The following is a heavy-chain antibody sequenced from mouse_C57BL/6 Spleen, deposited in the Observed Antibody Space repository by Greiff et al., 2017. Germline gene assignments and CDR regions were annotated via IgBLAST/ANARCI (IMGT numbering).Heavy chain of an antibody. Sequence: EVQVVESGGGLVQPGGSLKLSCAASGFTFSDYYMYWVRQTPEKRLEWVAYISNGGGSTYYPDTVKGRFTISRDNAKNTLYLQMSRLKSEDTAMYYCARRGSYTAWFAYWGQGTLVTVSA. CDR3: ARRGSYTAWFAY. CDR2: ISNGGGST. V-gene: IGHV5-12*01. J-gene: IGHJ3*01. D-gene: IGHD1-1*02. CDR1: GFTFSDYY.